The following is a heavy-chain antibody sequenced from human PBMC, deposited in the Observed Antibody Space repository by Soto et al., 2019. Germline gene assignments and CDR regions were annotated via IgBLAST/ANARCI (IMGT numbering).Heavy chain of an antibody. V-gene: IGHV4-59*01. CDR1: GGSISSYY. CDR3: ARGGHGSGSYYSYYYYYGMDV. Sequence: SETLSLTCTVSGGSISSYYWSWIRQPPGKGLECFLYFYYSGSTNYNPFLKSRVTISVDTSKNQFSVKLSSVTAADTAVYYCARGGHGSGSYYSYYYYYGMDVWGQGTTVTVSS. CDR2: FYYSGST. D-gene: IGHD3-10*01. J-gene: IGHJ6*02.